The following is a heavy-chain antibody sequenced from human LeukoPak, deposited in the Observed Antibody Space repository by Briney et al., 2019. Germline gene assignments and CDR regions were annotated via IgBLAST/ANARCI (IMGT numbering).Heavy chain of an antibody. CDR3: AREFEYSTSGAGY. CDR1: GFIVSDNY. V-gene: IGHV3-53*01. J-gene: IGHJ4*02. CDR2: IYPDGRA. Sequence: PGGSLRLSCVASGFIVSDNYMSWIRQAPGKEPQWVSIIYPDGRAFYAESVKGRFTISRDNAKSSLYLQMNSLTAEDTAVYYCAREFEYSTSGAGYWGQGALVTVSS. D-gene: IGHD6-6*01.